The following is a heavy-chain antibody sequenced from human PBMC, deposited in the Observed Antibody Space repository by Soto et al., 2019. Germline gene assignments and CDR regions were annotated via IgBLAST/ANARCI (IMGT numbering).Heavy chain of an antibody. J-gene: IGHJ4*02. CDR1: GGTFSSYT. CDR3: ARDGIVGADIDY. CDR2: IIPILGIA. D-gene: IGHD1-26*01. V-gene: IGHV1-69*08. Sequence: QVQLVQSGAEVKKPGSSVKVSCKASGGTFSSYTISWVRQAPGQGLEWMGRIIPILGIANYAQKIQGRVTLTADKSTSTAYMELSSLRSEDTAVYYCARDGIVGADIDYWGQGTLVTVSS.